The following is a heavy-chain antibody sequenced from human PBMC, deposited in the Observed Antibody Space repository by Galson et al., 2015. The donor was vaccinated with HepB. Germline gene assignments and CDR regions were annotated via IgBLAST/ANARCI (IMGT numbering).Heavy chain of an antibody. V-gene: IGHV3-74*01. Sequence: SLRLSCAASGFTFNSYWMHWVRQAPGEGLVWVSRINSDGTTTTYADSVKGRFTISRDNAKNTLYLQMNSLRVEDTAVYYCASRISGWEAFDIWGQGTMVTVSS. D-gene: IGHD6-19*01. CDR1: GFTFNSYW. J-gene: IGHJ3*02. CDR3: ASRISGWEAFDI. CDR2: INSDGTTT.